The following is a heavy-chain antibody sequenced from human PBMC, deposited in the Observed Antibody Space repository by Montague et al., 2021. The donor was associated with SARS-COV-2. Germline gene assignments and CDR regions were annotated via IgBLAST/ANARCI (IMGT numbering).Heavy chain of an antibody. CDR3: ARSGVGIFDFSYFDS. D-gene: IGHD3-3*01. J-gene: IGHJ4*02. CDR2: RYQNGAT. CDR1: GFSISSGDY. V-gene: IGHV4-38-2*02. Sequence: SETLSLTCSVSGFSISSGDYWGWIRQTPGKGLEWIGSRYQNGATYYNPSLKRPVTILLDTSKNQFSLSLTSVTAADTAVYYCARSGVGIFDFSYFDSWGQGSMVIVSS.